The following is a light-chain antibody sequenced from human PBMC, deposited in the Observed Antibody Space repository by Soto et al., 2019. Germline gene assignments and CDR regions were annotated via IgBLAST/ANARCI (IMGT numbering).Light chain of an antibody. CDR1: QGISSY. Sequence: IKLTQSPSSLSASVGDRVTITCRASQGISSYVAWYQQKPGKAPKLLIYAASTLQSGVPSRFSGSGSGTDFALTITSLQAEDFATYYCQQLRMYPSTFGGGTKVDI. J-gene: IGKJ4*01. CDR3: QQLRMYPST. CDR2: AAS. V-gene: IGKV1-9*01.